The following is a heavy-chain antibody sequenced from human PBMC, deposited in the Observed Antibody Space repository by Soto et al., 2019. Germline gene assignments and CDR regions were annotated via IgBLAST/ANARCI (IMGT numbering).Heavy chain of an antibody. Sequence: GASVKVSCKASGGTFSSYAISWVRQAPGQELEWMGGIVPIFGTANYAQKFQGRVTITADESTSTAYMELSSLRSEDTAVYYCARVGRLGSGSKVVVAATEKDYYYYGMDVWGQGTTVTVSS. D-gene: IGHD2-15*01. CDR2: IVPIFGTA. J-gene: IGHJ6*02. CDR1: GGTFSSYA. V-gene: IGHV1-69*13. CDR3: ARVGRLGSGSKVVVAATEKDYYYYGMDV.